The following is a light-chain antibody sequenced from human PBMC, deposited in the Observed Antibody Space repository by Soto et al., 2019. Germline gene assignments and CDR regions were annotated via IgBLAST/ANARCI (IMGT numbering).Light chain of an antibody. Sequence: EIVLTQSPATLSLSPGERATLSCRASQSVGNYLAWYQQKPGQAPRLLIHDISNRASGIPARFSGSGSGTDFTIPISSIETEDVAVDYCQHRSNWPRGTFGQGTKVEIK. CDR1: QSVGNY. J-gene: IGKJ1*01. CDR2: DIS. V-gene: IGKV3-11*01. CDR3: QHRSNWPRGT.